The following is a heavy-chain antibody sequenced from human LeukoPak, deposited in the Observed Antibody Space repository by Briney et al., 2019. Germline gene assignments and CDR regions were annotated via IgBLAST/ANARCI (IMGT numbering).Heavy chain of an antibody. J-gene: IGHJ2*01. CDR3: ARDSLGYWYFDL. CDR2: IYYSGST. V-gene: IGHV4-59*01. Sequence: MASETLSLTCTVSGGSISSYYWSWIRQPPGKGLEWIGYIYYSGSTNYNPSLKSRVTISVDTSKNQFSLKLSSVTAADTAVYYCARDSLGYWYFDLWGRGTLVTVSS. CDR1: GGSISSYY.